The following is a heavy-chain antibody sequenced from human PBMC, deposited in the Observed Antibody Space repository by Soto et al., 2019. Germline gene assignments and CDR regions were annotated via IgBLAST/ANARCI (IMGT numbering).Heavy chain of an antibody. CDR1: GYSISSGYY. CDR2: IYHSGST. Sequence: SETLSLTCTVSGYSISSGYYWGWIRQPPGKGLEWIGSIYHSGSTYYNPSLKSRVTISVDTSKNQFSLKLSSVTAADTAVYYCARDLQQLVLGNWFDPWGQGTLVTVSS. J-gene: IGHJ5*02. CDR3: ARDLQQLVLGNWFDP. V-gene: IGHV4-38-2*02. D-gene: IGHD6-13*01.